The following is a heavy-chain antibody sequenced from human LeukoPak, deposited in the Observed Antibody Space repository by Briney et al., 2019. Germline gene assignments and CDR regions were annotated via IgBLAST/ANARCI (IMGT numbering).Heavy chain of an antibody. D-gene: IGHD3-10*02. CDR2: IIHSGST. J-gene: IGHJ2*01. CDR3: ACRDFVFQAEDGIRGVRSVSAFLLNRSSDL. V-gene: IGHV4-34*12. Sequence: KGLDCIGEIIHSGSTNYSPSFKGRVTISVDTSKNQFSLKLSSVTAADAAVDYCACRDFVFQAEDGIRGVRSVSAFLLNRSSDL.